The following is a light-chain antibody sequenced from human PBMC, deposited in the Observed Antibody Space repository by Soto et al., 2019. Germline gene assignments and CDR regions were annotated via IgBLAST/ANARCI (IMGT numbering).Light chain of an antibody. Sequence: DIQMTQSPSTLSASVGDRVTITCRASQSISSWLAWYQQKPGKAPKLLIYDASSLKGGVPSKFSGSGSGTEFTLTISDLQPDDFATYYCQQYSNYWTFGQGTKVDIK. J-gene: IGKJ1*01. V-gene: IGKV1-5*01. CDR3: QQYSNYWT. CDR1: QSISSW. CDR2: DAS.